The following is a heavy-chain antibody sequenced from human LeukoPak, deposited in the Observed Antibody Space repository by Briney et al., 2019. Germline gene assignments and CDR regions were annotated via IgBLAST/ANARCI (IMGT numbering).Heavy chain of an antibody. CDR2: INPSGGST. J-gene: IGHJ3*02. Sequence: ASVKVSCKASGYTFTSYYMHWVRQAPGQGLEWMGIINPSGGSTSYAQKFQGRVTMTRDTSTSTVYMELSSLRSEDTAVYYCAGETVITVPGIDTYDIWGQGTMVTVSS. CDR3: AGETVITVPGIDTYDI. V-gene: IGHV1-46*01. CDR1: GYTFTSYY. D-gene: IGHD4-23*01.